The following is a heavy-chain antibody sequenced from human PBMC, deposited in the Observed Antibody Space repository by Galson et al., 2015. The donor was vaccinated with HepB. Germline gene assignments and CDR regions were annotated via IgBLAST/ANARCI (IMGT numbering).Heavy chain of an antibody. Sequence: SLRLSCAASGFTFSSYAMHWVRQAPGKGLEWVAVISYDGSNKYYADSVKGRFTISRDNSKNTLYLQMNSLRAEDTAVYYCARERYSYFAFDIWGQGTMVTVSS. J-gene: IGHJ3*02. CDR3: ARERYSYFAFDI. D-gene: IGHD5-18*01. CDR2: ISYDGSNK. CDR1: GFTFSSYA. V-gene: IGHV3-30*04.